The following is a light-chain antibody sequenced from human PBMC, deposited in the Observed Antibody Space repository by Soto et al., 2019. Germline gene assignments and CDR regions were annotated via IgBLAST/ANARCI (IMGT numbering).Light chain of an antibody. CDR2: EGS. Sequence: QSVLTQPASVSGSPGQSITISCTGTTSDVGSYNLVSWYQQHPGKAPKLMIYEGSKRPSGVSNRFSGSKSGNTASLTISGLQAEDEADYYCCSYAGRTTLDVVFGGGTKLTVL. CDR3: CSYAGRTTLDVV. CDR1: TSDVGSYNL. J-gene: IGLJ2*01. V-gene: IGLV2-23*01.